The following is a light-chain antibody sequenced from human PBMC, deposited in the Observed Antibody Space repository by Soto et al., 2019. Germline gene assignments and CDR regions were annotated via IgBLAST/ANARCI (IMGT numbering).Light chain of an antibody. CDR2: AAS. CDR1: HAISSY. Sequence: IQLTQSPSSLSASVGDRVTITCRASHAISSYLAWYQQKPGKTLKLLIYAASTLQSGVPSRFSDSRSGSDFSLTISRLQPEDFATYYCLQLKTYPITFGQGTRLEMK. J-gene: IGKJ5*01. V-gene: IGKV1-9*01. CDR3: LQLKTYPIT.